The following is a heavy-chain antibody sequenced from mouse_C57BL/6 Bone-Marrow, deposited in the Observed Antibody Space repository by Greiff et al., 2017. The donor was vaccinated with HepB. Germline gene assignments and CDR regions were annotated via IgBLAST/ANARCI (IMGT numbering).Heavy chain of an antibody. J-gene: IGHJ2*01. V-gene: IGHV1-7*01. CDR3: ARAGGYDGYYFDY. CDR2: INPSSGYT. CDR1: GYTFTSYW. D-gene: IGHD2-2*01. Sequence: QVQLQQSGAELAKPGASVKLSCKASGYTFTSYWMHWVKQRPGQGLEWIGYINPSSGYTKYNQKFKDKATLTADKSSNTAYMQLSSLTYEDSAVYYCARAGGYDGYYFDYWGQGTTLTVSS.